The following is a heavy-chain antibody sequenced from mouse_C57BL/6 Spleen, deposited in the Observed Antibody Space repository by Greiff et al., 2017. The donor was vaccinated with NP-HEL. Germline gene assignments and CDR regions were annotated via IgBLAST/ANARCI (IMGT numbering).Heavy chain of an antibody. CDR3: ARPLYYAMDS. Sequence: EVQVVESGGGLVQPGGSLKLSCAASGFTFSDYYMYWVRQTPEKRLEWVAYISNGGGSTYYPDTVKGRFTISSDNAKNTLYLQMSRLKSEDTAMYYCARPLYYAMDSWGQGTSVTVSS. V-gene: IGHV5-12*01. J-gene: IGHJ4*01. CDR1: GFTFSDYY. CDR2: ISNGGGST.